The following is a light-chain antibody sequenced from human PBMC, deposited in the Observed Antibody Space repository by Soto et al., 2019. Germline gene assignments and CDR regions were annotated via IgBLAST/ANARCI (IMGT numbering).Light chain of an antibody. Sequence: DFQMTQSPSTLSASVGDRVTITCRASQSISNWLAWYQQKPGKAPNLLIYDASTLHSGVPSRFSGGGSGTDFTLTISSLQPDDFATYYCQQYNVYWTFGQGTKVDIK. V-gene: IGKV1-5*01. CDR3: QQYNVYWT. CDR1: QSISNW. CDR2: DAS. J-gene: IGKJ1*01.